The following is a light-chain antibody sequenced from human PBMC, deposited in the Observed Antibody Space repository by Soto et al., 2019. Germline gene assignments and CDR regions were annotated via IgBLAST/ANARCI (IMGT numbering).Light chain of an antibody. CDR1: QGITSY. V-gene: IGKV1-9*01. Sequence: IQLTQSPSSLSASVGVSVSMTCRASQGITSYLAWYQQKPGKAPNLLIYGASTLQSGVPSRFSGSGSGTDFTLTINSLQAEDFATYYCQQTRSYPSTVGRGTTVDIK. CDR3: QQTRSYPST. J-gene: IGKJ4*01. CDR2: GAS.